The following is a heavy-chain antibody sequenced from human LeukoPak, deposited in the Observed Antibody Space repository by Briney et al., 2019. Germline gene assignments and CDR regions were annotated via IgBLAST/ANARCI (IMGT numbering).Heavy chain of an antibody. V-gene: IGHV1-24*01. CDR3: ATDDKNIVVNGWSAAQPHYYYYGMDV. CDR2: FDPEDGET. D-gene: IGHD2-2*01. CDR1: GYTLTELS. Sequence: ASVKVSCTVSGYTLTELSMHWVRQAPGKGVEWMGGFDPEDGETIYAQKFQGRVTMTEDTSTDTAYMELSSLRSEDTAVYYCATDDKNIVVNGWSAAQPHYYYYGMDVWGQGTTVTVSS. J-gene: IGHJ6*02.